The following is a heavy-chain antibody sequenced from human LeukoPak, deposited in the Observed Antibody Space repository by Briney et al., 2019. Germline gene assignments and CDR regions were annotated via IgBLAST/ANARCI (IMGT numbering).Heavy chain of an antibody. CDR3: AKAPDHYDFWSAYYFDY. D-gene: IGHD3-3*01. V-gene: IGHV3-23*01. Sequence: GGSLRLSCAASGFTFSSYAMSWVRQAPGKGLEWVSAISGSGGSTYYADSVKGRFTNSRDNSKNTLYLQMNSLRAEDTAVYYCAKAPDHYDFWSAYYFDYWGQGTLVTVSS. CDR2: ISGSGGST. J-gene: IGHJ4*02. CDR1: GFTFSSYA.